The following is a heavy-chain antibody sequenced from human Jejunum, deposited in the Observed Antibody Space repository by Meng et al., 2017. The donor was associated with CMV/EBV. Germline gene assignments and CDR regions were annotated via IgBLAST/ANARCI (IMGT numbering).Heavy chain of an antibody. Sequence: GSISSGGYYWSWIRQHPGKGLEWIGYIYKSGSTYYNPSLKSRVNISRDTSTNQFSLKLTSVTAADTAVYYCARGGPNVVVTATCFDYWGQGTLVTVSS. CDR1: GSISSGGYY. CDR3: ARGGPNVVVTATCFDY. V-gene: IGHV4-31*02. D-gene: IGHD2-21*02. CDR2: IYKSGST. J-gene: IGHJ4*02.